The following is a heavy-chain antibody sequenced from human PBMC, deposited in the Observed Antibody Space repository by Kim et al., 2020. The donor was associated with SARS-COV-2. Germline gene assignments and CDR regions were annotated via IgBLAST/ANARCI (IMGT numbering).Heavy chain of an antibody. V-gene: IGHV3-33*01. Sequence: GGSLRLSCAASGFTFSNYGMHWVRQAPGKGLEWVAVIWYDGSNKYHADSVKGRFTISRDNSKNTLYLQMNSLRAEDTAVYYCARRAYYGSGSHYFDYWGQGTLVTVSS. CDR2: IWYDGSNK. CDR3: ARRAYYGSGSHYFDY. CDR1: GFTFSNYG. D-gene: IGHD3-10*01. J-gene: IGHJ4*02.